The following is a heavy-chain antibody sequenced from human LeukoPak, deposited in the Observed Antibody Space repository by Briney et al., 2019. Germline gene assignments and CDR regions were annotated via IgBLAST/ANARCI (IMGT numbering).Heavy chain of an antibody. D-gene: IGHD4-11*01. CDR1: GGTFSSYY. V-gene: IGHV1-46*01. J-gene: IGHJ4*02. CDR2: INPSGGST. CDR3: ASNYGEIDY. Sequence: GASVKVSCKASGGTFSSYYMHWVRQAPGQGLEWMGIINPSGGSTSYAQKFQGRVTMTRDTSISTAYMELSRLRSDDTAVYYCASNYGEIDYWGQGTLVTVSS.